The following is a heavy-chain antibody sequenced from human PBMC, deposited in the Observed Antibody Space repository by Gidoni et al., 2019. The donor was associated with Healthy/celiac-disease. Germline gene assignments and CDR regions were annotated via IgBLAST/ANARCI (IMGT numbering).Heavy chain of an antibody. Sequence: EVQLVESGGGLVQPGGSLKRSCPASGFTCRGSAIPWVRPASGKGLEWVGRIRSKANSYATAYAASVKGRFTISRDDSKNTAYLQMNSLKTEDTAVYYCTFLINGATVTTGDGFDYWGQGTLVTVSS. CDR2: IRSKANSYAT. D-gene: IGHD4-17*01. CDR3: TFLINGATVTTGDGFDY. CDR1: GFTCRGSA. J-gene: IGHJ4*02. V-gene: IGHV3-73*01.